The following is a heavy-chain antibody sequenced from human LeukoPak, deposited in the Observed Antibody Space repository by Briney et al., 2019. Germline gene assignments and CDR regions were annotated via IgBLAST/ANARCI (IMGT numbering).Heavy chain of an antibody. CDR3: ARYSSAYYYDFHY. CDR2: TYSSGNT. J-gene: IGHJ4*02. Sequence: KPSETLSLTCTVSGDSISSSNSYWGWIRQPPGKGLEWIGSTYSSGNTYNNPSLKSRVTISVDTSKNQLSLKVNSVTAADTAVYYCARYSSAYYYDFHYWGQGTLVTVSS. V-gene: IGHV4-39*01. CDR1: GDSISSSNSY. D-gene: IGHD3-22*01.